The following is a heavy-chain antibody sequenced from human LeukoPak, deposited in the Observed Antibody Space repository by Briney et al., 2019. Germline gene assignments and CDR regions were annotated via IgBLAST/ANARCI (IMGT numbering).Heavy chain of an antibody. CDR1: EFTFSSYW. CDR3: ARRSQLGGFYDY. V-gene: IGHV3-74*01. J-gene: IGHJ4*02. CDR2: INGDGSTT. Sequence: GGSLRLSCATSEFTFSSYWMHWVRQVPGKGLVWVSRINGDGSTTLYADSVKGRFTISRDNAKNTLYLEMNSLRAEDTALYCCARRSQLGGFYDYWGQGTLVTVSS. D-gene: IGHD3-16*01.